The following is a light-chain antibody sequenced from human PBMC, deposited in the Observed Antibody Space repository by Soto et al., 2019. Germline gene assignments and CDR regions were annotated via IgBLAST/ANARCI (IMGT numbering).Light chain of an antibody. CDR3: TVWDDSLRGRL. CDR1: SSSIESNY. CDR2: RNN. J-gene: IGLJ2*01. V-gene: IGLV1-47*01. Sequence: QSVLARPPSASGTRGQRVTISCSGTSSSIESNYVYWYQQLPGTAPRLLIYRNNQRPSGVPDRFSGSKSGTSASLAISALRSEDEADYYCTVWDDSLRGRLFGGGTQLTVL.